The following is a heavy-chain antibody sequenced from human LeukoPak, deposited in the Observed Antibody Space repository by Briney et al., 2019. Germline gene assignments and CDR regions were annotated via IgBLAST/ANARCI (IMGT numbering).Heavy chain of an antibody. Sequence: GGSLRLSCAASGFTFSIYAMHWVRQAPGKGLEWVSTIRTGGGATNYADSVKGRFTTSRDNSKSTLYLQMSSLRAEDTATYYCSRDPNGDYVGAFDFWGQGTLVTVSS. J-gene: IGHJ3*01. CDR2: IRTGGGAT. CDR1: GFTFSIYA. D-gene: IGHD4-17*01. V-gene: IGHV3-23*01. CDR3: SRDPNGDYVGAFDF.